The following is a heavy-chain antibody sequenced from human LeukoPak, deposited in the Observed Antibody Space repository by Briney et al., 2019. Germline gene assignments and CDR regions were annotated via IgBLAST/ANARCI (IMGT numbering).Heavy chain of an antibody. CDR3: ARAEATVTTGFDP. V-gene: IGHV4-30-2*01. Sequence: SQTLSLTCAVSGGSISSGGYSWSWIRQPPGKGLEWIGYIYHSGSTYYNPSLKSRVTISVDRSKNQFSLKLSSVTAADTAVYYCARAEATVTTGFDPWGQGTLVTVSS. CDR1: GGSISSGGYS. CDR2: IYHSGST. J-gene: IGHJ5*02. D-gene: IGHD4-17*01.